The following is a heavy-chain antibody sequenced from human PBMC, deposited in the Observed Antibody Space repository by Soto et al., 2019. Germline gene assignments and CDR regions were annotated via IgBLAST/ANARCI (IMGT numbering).Heavy chain of an antibody. CDR1: GFTFSTYS. CDR3: ASGSVLVPAAIPGGDYYGMDV. D-gene: IGHD2-2*02. J-gene: IGHJ6*02. Sequence: PRGSLVLSCAASGFTFSTYSMSWVRQAPGKGLDLPSSISSSSSYIYYADSVKGRFTISRDNAKNSLYLQMNSLRAEDTAVYYCASGSVLVPAAIPGGDYYGMDVWGQGTTVTVSS. CDR2: ISSSSSYI. V-gene: IGHV3-21*01.